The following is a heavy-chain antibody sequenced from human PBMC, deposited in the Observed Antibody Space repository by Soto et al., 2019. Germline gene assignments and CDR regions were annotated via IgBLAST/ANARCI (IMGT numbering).Heavy chain of an antibody. Sequence: QLQLQESGSGLVKPSQTLSLTCAVSGGSIGSGGYSWSWIRQPPGKGLEWIGYIYHSGSTYYNPSLKSRVTISVDRSKNQFSLKLSSVTAADTAVYYCAREAVVDYGDAVISYGMDVWGQGTTVTVSS. D-gene: IGHD4-17*01. CDR2: IYHSGST. CDR3: AREAVVDYGDAVISYGMDV. J-gene: IGHJ6*02. V-gene: IGHV4-30-2*01. CDR1: GGSIGSGGYS.